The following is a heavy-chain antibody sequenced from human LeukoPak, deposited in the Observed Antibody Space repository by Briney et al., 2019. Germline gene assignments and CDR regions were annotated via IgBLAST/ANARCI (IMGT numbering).Heavy chain of an antibody. J-gene: IGHJ4*02. V-gene: IGHV4-30-2*01. Sequence: SETLSLTCAVSGGSISSGGYSWSWIRQPPGKGLEWIGYIYHSGSTYYNPSLKSRVTISVDRSKNQFSLKLSSVTAANTAVYYCARAAGRLGYYFDYWGQGTLVTVSS. CDR3: ARAAGRLGYYFDY. CDR2: IYHSGST. CDR1: GGSISSGGYS. D-gene: IGHD3-10*01.